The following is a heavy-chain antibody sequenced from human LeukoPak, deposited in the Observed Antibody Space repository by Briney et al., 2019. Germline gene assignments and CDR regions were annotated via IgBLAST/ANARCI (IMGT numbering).Heavy chain of an antibody. Sequence: PGGSLRLSCAASGFSFNNYAMSWVRQAPGKRLEWVSAISTTGGSTYYADSVKGRFTISRDNSKNTLSLQMDSLRVEDTAVYYCAKDWTTVVTPKGYYFDSWGQGTLVTVSS. CDR3: AKDWTTVVTPKGYYFDS. CDR1: GFSFNNYA. V-gene: IGHV3-23*01. J-gene: IGHJ4*02. CDR2: ISTTGGST. D-gene: IGHD4-23*01.